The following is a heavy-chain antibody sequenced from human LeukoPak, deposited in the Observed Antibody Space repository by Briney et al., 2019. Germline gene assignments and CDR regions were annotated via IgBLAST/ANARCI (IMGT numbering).Heavy chain of an antibody. D-gene: IGHD3-10*02. J-gene: IGHJ6*04. CDR1: AFPFSRYS. V-gene: IGHV3-30*12. Sequence: GGALRLPRAPPAFPFSRYSLLWVRQAPGWGLEGVAVISYDGSHKYYADSVKGRFTISRDNSKNTLYLQMNSLRAEDTAVYYCAELGITMIGGVWGKGTTVTISS. CDR2: ISYDGSHK. CDR3: AELGITMIGGV.